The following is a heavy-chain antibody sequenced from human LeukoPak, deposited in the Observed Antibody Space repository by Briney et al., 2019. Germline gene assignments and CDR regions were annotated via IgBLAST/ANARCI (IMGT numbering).Heavy chain of an antibody. D-gene: IGHD4-17*01. CDR1: GFTFSNYN. V-gene: IGHV3-23*01. J-gene: IGHJ4*02. Sequence: PGGSLRLSCAASGFTFSNYNMNWVRQAPGKGLEWVSALNHDGGSTYYADSVKGRFTIFRDNSKNTLYLQISSLRVEDTAVYYCAKTGRDYGDFFYFDYWGQGTLVTVSS. CDR2: LNHDGGST. CDR3: AKTGRDYGDFFYFDY.